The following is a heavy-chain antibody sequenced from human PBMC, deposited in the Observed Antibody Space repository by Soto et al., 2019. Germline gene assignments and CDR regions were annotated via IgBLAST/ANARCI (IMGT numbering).Heavy chain of an antibody. Sequence: QVQLQESGPGLVKPSQTLSLTCNVSGGSISSGTSYWTWIRQHPGEGLEWIGHIYFTGATYSNPSLRSRLTMSVDTSKNQFSLKLTSVTAADTATYYCASIPRRGYSYGIDYWGQGTLVTVPS. D-gene: IGHD2-21*02. J-gene: IGHJ4*02. CDR1: GGSISSGTSY. CDR2: IYFTGAT. CDR3: ASIPRRGYSYGIDY. V-gene: IGHV4-31*03.